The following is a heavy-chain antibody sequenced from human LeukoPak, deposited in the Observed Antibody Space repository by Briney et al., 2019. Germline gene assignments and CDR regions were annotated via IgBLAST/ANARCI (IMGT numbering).Heavy chain of an antibody. D-gene: IGHD1-26*01. CDR3: ARGDSSDAFDI. J-gene: IGHJ3*02. Sequence: SETLSLTCTVSAGSISSYYWSLIRQPPGKGLEWIGYIYYSGSTNYNPSLKSRVTISVDTSKNQFSLKLSSVTAADTAVYYCARGDSSDAFDIWGQGTMVTVSS. CDR1: AGSISSYY. V-gene: IGHV4-59*08. CDR2: IYYSGST.